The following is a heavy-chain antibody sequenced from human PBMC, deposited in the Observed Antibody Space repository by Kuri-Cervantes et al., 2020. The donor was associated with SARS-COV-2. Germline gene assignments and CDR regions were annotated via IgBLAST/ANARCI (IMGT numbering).Heavy chain of an antibody. Sequence: GESLKISCAASGFTFSDYYMSWIRQAPGKGLEWVSYISDSGSTLYYADSVKGRFAISRDNAKNSLFLQMNSLRAEDTAVYYCARGKPGYSYANDAFDIWGQGTMVTVSS. J-gene: IGHJ3*02. CDR2: ISDSGSTL. D-gene: IGHD5-18*01. CDR3: ARGKPGYSYANDAFDI. V-gene: IGHV3-11*01. CDR1: GFTFSDYY.